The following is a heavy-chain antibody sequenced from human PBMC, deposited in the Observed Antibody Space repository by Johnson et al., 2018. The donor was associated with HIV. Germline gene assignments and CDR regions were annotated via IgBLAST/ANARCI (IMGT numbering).Heavy chain of an antibody. Sequence: HVQLVESGGGLVQPGGSLRLSCAASGFTFSDYYMSWIRQAPGKGPEWLSYISRSGSTIYYADSVKGRFTISRDNSKNTLYLQMNSLRVEDTAVYYCAKGLAWVGDSKFAFDIWGQGTMVTVSS. V-gene: IGHV3-11*04. J-gene: IGHJ3*02. CDR3: AKGLAWVGDSKFAFDI. CDR2: ISRSGSTI. D-gene: IGHD1-26*01. CDR1: GFTFSDYY.